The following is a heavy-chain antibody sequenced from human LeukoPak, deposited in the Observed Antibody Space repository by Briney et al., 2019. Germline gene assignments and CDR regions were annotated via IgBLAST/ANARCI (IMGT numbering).Heavy chain of an antibody. CDR3: AREILPSYAFDI. CDR2: IYSGGST. D-gene: IGHD2/OR15-2a*01. CDR1: GFTVSSNF. V-gene: IGHV3-66*01. Sequence: GGSLRLSCAASGFTVSSNFLSWVRQAPGKGLEWASVIYSGGSTYYTDSVKGRFTISRDISKNTLYLQMNSLRAEDTAVYYCAREILPSYAFDIWGQGTLVTVSS. J-gene: IGHJ3*02.